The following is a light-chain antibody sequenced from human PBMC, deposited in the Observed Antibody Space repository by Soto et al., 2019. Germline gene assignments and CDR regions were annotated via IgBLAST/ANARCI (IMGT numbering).Light chain of an antibody. CDR3: QTWGTGFQF. CDR2: LNNDGSH. CDR1: SGHSSYA. V-gene: IGLV4-69*01. J-gene: IGLJ2*01. Sequence: QAVVTQSPSASASLGASVKLTCTLSSGHSSYAIAWHQKQPGKGPRYLMDLNNDGSHTKGDGIPDRFSGSSSGADRYLIISSLQSEDEDDYYCQTWGTGFQFFGGGTKLTVL.